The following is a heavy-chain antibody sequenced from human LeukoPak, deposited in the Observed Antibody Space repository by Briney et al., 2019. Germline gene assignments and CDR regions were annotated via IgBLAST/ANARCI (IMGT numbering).Heavy chain of an antibody. CDR3: PPRPLGSCSGTSGQGLAY. D-gene: IGHD2-2*01. J-gene: IGHJ4*02. Sequence: GGSLRLSCAASGFIFSTYWMHWVRQAPGKGLVWVSRINTDGSSTNYADSVKGRFTISRDNTKNTLYLQMNSVRAEDTAVYYCPPRPLGSCSGTSGQGLAYWGQEPLVTAPS. V-gene: IGHV3-74*01. CDR1: GFIFSTYW. CDR2: INTDGSST.